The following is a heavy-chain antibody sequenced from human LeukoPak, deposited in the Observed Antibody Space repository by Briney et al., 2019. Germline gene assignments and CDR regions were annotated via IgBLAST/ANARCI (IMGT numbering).Heavy chain of an antibody. CDR1: GGSISSYY. CDR2: IYYSGST. Sequence: SETLSLTCTVSGGSISSYYWSWIRPRPPPGLERIGYIYYSGSTNYNPSLKSRVTISVDTSKNQFSLKLSSVTAADTAVYYCARDAPWYSSSCYSVDAFDIWGQGTMVTVSS. J-gene: IGHJ3*02. D-gene: IGHD6-13*01. CDR3: ARDAPWYSSSCYSVDAFDI. V-gene: IGHV4-59*01.